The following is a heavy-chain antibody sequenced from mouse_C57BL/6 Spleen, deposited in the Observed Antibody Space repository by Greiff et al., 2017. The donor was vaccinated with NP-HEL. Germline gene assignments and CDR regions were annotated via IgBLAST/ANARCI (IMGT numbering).Heavy chain of an antibody. V-gene: IGHV5-9*01. CDR2: ISGGGGNT. D-gene: IGHD1-1*01. CDR3: ARQDTTVVEGFAY. CDR1: GFTFSSYT. J-gene: IGHJ3*01. Sequence: EVMLVESGGGLVKPGGSLKLSCAASGFTFSSYTMSWVRQTPEKRLEWVATISGGGGNTYYPDSVKGRFTISRDNAKNTLYLQMSSLRSEDTALYYCARQDTTVVEGFAYWGQGTLVTVSA.